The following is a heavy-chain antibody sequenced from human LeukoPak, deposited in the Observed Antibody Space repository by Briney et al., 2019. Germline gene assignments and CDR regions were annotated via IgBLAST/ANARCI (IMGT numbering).Heavy chain of an antibody. J-gene: IGHJ4*02. CDR1: GFTVITND. Sequence: GGSLRLSCAASGFTVITNDMTWVRQAPGKELEWVSVLYSDGNTKYADSVQGRFTISRDNSKNTLYLEMNSLSPDDTAVYYCARGVEPLAANTLAYWGQGTLVTVST. CDR3: ARGVEPLAANTLAY. V-gene: IGHV3-53*01. CDR2: LYSDGNT. D-gene: IGHD1-14*01.